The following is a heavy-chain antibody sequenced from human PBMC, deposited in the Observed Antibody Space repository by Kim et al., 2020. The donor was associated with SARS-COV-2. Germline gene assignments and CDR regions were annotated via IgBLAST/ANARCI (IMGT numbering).Heavy chain of an antibody. CDR1: GFTFSSYG. D-gene: IGHD2-2*01. CDR2: ISYDGSNK. V-gene: IGHV3-30*18. CDR3: AKEGALGYCSSTSCYSGERYGMDV. Sequence: GGSLRLSCAASGFTFSSYGMHWVRQAPGKGLEWVAVISYDGSNKYYADSVKGRFTISRDNSKNTLYLQMNSLRAEDTAVYYCAKEGALGYCSSTSCYSGERYGMDVWGQGTTVTVSS. J-gene: IGHJ6*02.